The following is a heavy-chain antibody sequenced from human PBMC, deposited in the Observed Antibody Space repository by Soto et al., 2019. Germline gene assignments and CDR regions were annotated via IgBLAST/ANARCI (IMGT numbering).Heavy chain of an antibody. J-gene: IGHJ4*02. D-gene: IGHD1-7*01. V-gene: IGHV4-4*02. CDR2: IYRTGRS. CDR1: GCSFTSINT. CDR3: ASRDPGTSLAY. Sequence: NPSGTLSLTCAVSGCSFTSINTWTFRRQPPGQGREWTGEIYRTGRSNYTPSVNSRVTISLDNSENQFFLKVTSLTAEDTAVYYCASRDPGTSLAYWGQGTLVTLS.